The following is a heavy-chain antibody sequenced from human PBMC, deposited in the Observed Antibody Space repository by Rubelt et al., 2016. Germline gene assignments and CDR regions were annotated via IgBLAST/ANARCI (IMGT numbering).Heavy chain of an antibody. CDR2: INAGYGDT. Sequence: PGDSVKVSCKASGYTFSSYAIHWVRQAPGQRLEWMGWINAGYGDTRYSPNFQGRLTITRDTSATTAYMELSSLRSEDTAVYYCARGYCSGGSCYYFDYWGQGILVTVSS. CDR3: ARGYCSGGSCYYFDY. CDR1: GYTFSSYA. J-gene: IGHJ4*02. D-gene: IGHD2-15*01. V-gene: IGHV1-3*01.